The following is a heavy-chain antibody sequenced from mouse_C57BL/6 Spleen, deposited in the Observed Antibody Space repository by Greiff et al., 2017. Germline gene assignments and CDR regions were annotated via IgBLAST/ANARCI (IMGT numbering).Heavy chain of an antibody. CDR2: IWGDGST. J-gene: IGHJ3*01. Sequence: VQVVESGPGLVAPSQSLSITCTVSGFSLTSYGVSWVRQPPGKGLEWLGVIWGDGSTNYHSALISRLSISKDNSKSQVFLKLNSLQTDDTATYYCAKCTTVVEEAWFAYWGQGTLVTVSA. CDR3: AKCTTVVEEAWFAY. CDR1: GFSLTSYG. V-gene: IGHV2-3*01. D-gene: IGHD1-1*01.